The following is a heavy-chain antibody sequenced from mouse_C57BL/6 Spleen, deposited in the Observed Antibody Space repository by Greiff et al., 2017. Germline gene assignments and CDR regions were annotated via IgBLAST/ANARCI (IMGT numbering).Heavy chain of an antibody. D-gene: IGHD1-1*01. V-gene: IGHV5-4*01. CDR3: ARAYYYGSSSYWYFDV. J-gene: IGHJ1*03. Sequence: EVQLQQSGGGLVKPGGSLKLSCAASGFTFSSYAMSWVRQTLEKRLEWVATISDGGSYTYYPDNVKGRFTISRDNAKNKLYLQMSQLKSEDTAMYYCARAYYYGSSSYWYFDVWGTGTTVTVSS. CDR1: GFTFSSYA. CDR2: ISDGGSYT.